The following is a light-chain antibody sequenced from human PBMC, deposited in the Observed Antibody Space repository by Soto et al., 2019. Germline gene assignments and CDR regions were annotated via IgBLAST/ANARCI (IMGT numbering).Light chain of an antibody. CDR3: SSYTSSSTLGV. V-gene: IGLV2-14*01. CDR2: DVS. J-gene: IGLJ2*01. Sequence: QSVLTQPASVSGSPGQSITISCTGTSSDVGGYNYVSWYQQHPGTAPKLMIYDVSNRPSGVSNRFSGSKSGNTASLTISGLQAEDDADYYCSSYTSSSTLGVFGGGTKVTVL. CDR1: SSDVGGYNY.